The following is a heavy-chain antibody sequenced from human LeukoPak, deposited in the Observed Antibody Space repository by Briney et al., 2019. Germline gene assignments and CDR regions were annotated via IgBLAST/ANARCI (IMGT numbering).Heavy chain of an antibody. CDR3: ARTEYSSSWYSPYYFDY. V-gene: IGHV1-69*02. J-gene: IGHJ4*02. Sequence: GASVKVSCKASGGTFSSYTISWVRQAPGQGLEWMGRIIPILGIANYEQKFQGRVPITAAKSTSTAYMELSSLRSEDTAVYYCARTEYSSSWYSPYYFDYWGQGTLVTVSS. CDR1: GGTFSSYT. CDR2: IIPILGIA. D-gene: IGHD6-13*01.